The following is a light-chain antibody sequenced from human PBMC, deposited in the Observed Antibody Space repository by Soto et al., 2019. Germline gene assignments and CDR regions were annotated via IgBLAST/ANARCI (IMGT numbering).Light chain of an antibody. CDR2: AAS. CDR3: LQHNSYPYT. Sequence: DSQINQSPSALSASSGDRVTISCRTSQGSSKYLAWFQQKPGIVPKRLIYAASSLQSGVPSRFSGSGSGTDFTVTISSLQPEDFATYYWLQHNSYPYTFGQGTKLEIK. J-gene: IGKJ2*01. CDR1: QGSSKY. V-gene: IGKV1-17*03.